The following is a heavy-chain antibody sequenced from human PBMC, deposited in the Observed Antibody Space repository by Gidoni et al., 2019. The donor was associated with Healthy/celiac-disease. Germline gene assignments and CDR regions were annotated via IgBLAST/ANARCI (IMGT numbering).Heavy chain of an antibody. D-gene: IGHD2-8*02. V-gene: IGHV3-21*01. CDR3: ARDTGGYVYYYYYGMDV. CDR1: GFTFSSYS. CDR2: ISSSSSYI. J-gene: IGHJ6*02. Sequence: EVQLVESGGGLVKPGGSLSLSCAASGFTFSSYSMAWVRQAPGKGLEWVSSISSSSSYIYYADSVKGRFTISRDNAKNSLYLQMNSLRAEDTAVYYCARDTGGYVYYYYYGMDVWGQGTTVTVSS.